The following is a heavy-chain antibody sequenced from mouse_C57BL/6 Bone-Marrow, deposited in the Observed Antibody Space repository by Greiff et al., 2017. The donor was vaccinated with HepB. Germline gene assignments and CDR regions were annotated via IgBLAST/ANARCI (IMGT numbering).Heavy chain of an antibody. Sequence: QVQLKESGPELVKPGASVKISCKASGYAFSSSWMNWVKQRPGKGLEWIGRIYPGDGDTNYNGKFKGKATLTADKSSSTAYMQLSSLTSEDSAVYFCVFYYYGSSSFAYWGQGTLVTVSA. V-gene: IGHV1-82*01. CDR3: VFYYYGSSSFAY. J-gene: IGHJ3*01. CDR2: IYPGDGDT. CDR1: GYAFSSSW. D-gene: IGHD1-1*01.